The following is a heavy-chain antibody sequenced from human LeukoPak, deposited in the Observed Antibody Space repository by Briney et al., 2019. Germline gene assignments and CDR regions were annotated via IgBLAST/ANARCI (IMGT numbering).Heavy chain of an antibody. CDR1: GFTFSDYY. Sequence: GGSLRLSCAASGFTFSDYYMSWIRQAPGKGLEWVSYISSSGSTIYYADSVKGRFTISRDNAKNSLYLQMNSLRAEDTAVYYCAREPLGAAAGNKYFDYWGQGTLVTVSS. CDR2: ISSSGSTI. D-gene: IGHD6-13*01. V-gene: IGHV3-11*04. CDR3: AREPLGAAAGNKYFDY. J-gene: IGHJ4*02.